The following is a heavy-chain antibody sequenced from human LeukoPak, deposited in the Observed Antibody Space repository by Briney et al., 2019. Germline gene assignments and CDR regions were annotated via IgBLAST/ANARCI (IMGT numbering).Heavy chain of an antibody. CDR3: AMDLRGYSYGFFDY. Sequence: PGGSLRLSCAASGFTFSSYAMSWVRQAPGKGLEWVSGISGSGGSTNYVDSVKGRLSVSRDNSKNTLYLQMNSLRVEDTAVYYCAMDLRGYSYGFFDYWGQGTLVTVSS. CDR2: ISGSGGST. CDR1: GFTFSSYA. D-gene: IGHD5-18*01. V-gene: IGHV3-23*01. J-gene: IGHJ4*02.